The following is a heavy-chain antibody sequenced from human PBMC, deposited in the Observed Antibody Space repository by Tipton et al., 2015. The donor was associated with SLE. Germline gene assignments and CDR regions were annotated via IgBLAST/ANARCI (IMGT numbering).Heavy chain of an antibody. CDR2: IWYDGSNK. Sequence: SLRLSCAASGFTFSSYGMHWVRQAPGKGLEWVAAIWYDGSNKDYADSVKGRFTISRDNSKNTLYLQMNSLRTEDTAVYYCAKQISPHYGIDVWGQGTTVTVSS. V-gene: IGHV3-30*18. CDR1: GFTFSSYG. J-gene: IGHJ6*02. CDR3: AKQISPHYGIDV.